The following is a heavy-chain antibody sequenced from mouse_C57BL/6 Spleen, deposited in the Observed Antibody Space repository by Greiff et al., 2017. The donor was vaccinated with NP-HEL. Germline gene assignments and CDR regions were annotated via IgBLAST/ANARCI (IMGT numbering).Heavy chain of an antibody. CDR3: ARRRRRYEGYFDV. D-gene: IGHD1-1*01. CDR1: GYTFTSYW. CDR2: IDPSDSYT. Sequence: VQLQQPGAELVMPGASVKLSCKASGYTFTSYWMHWVKQRPGQGLEWIGEIDPSDSYTNYNQKFKGKSTLTVDKSSSTAYMQLSSLTSEDSAVYYCARRRRRYEGYFDVWGTGTTVTVSS. J-gene: IGHJ1*03. V-gene: IGHV1-69*01.